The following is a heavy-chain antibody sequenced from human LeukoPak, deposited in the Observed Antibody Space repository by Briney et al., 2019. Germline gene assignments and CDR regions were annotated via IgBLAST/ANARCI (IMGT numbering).Heavy chain of an antibody. D-gene: IGHD1-26*01. CDR3: AREDGGSYFFDY. V-gene: IGHV1-2*02. CDR2: INPKSGGT. CDR1: GYTLTDYY. J-gene: IGHJ4*02. Sequence: ASVKVSCKASGYTLTDYYMHWVRQAPGQGLEWMGWINPKSGGTNYEQKFQGRVTMTRDTSISTAYMELNSLRAEDTAVYYCAREDGGSYFFDYWGQGTLVTVSS.